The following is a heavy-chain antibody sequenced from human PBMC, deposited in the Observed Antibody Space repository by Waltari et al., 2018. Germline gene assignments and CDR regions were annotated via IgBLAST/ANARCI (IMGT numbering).Heavy chain of an antibody. J-gene: IGHJ4*02. CDR1: GGSISISTYY. D-gene: IGHD3-10*01. CDR3: ARIITSTKGYYFDY. CDR2: IYYSGTP. Sequence: QLQLQESGPGLVKPSETLSLTCTVSGGSISISTYYWGWIRQPPGKGLEWVGNIYYSGTPYYHTALKSRFTVCVDPSKNQFSLTLSSVTAADTAVYYCARIITSTKGYYFDYWGQGTLVTVSS. V-gene: IGHV4-39*01.